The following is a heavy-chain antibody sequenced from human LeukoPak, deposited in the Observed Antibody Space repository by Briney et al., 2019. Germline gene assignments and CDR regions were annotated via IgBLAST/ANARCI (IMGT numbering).Heavy chain of an antibody. V-gene: IGHV4-34*01. D-gene: IGHD6-13*01. J-gene: IGHJ5*02. CDR2: INHSEST. CDR1: GGSFSGYY. CDR3: ARRSIAAAGTGWFDP. Sequence: PSETLSLTCAVYGGSFSGYYWSWIRQPPGKGLEWIGEINHSESTNYNPSLKSRVTISVDTSKNQFSLKLSSVTAADTAVYYCARRSIAAAGTGWFDPWGQGTLVTVSS.